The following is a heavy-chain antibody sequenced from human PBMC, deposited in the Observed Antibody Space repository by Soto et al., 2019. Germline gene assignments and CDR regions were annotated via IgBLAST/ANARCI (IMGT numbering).Heavy chain of an antibody. Sequence: QVQLVESGGGVVQPGRSLRLSCAASGFTFSAYAMHWVRQAPGKGLEWVAVISFDGRKTYYADYMKGRFTISRDNYKDTLYLQMNSLRAEDTAVYHCETLGGDPGNLYSFDYWGQGTLVTVSS. J-gene: IGHJ4*02. D-gene: IGHD2-21*01. CDR2: ISFDGRKT. CDR1: GFTFSAYA. V-gene: IGHV3-30*04. CDR3: ETLGGDPGNLYSFDY.